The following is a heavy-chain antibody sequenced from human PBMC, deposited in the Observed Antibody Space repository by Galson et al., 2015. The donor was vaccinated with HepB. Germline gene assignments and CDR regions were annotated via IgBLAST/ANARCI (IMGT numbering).Heavy chain of an antibody. Sequence: LTCTISAGSISSGFDFWSWIRQPAGKGLEWLGHIYTYGSPDYNPSLKGRVTMSAATSKNQFSLKLTSVTAADTAVYYCVRHRYSGSHSTFDIWGQGTMVTVSS. V-gene: IGHV4-61*09. CDR3: VRHRYSGSHSTFDI. CDR1: AGSISSGFDF. J-gene: IGHJ3*02. D-gene: IGHD1-26*01. CDR2: IYTYGSP.